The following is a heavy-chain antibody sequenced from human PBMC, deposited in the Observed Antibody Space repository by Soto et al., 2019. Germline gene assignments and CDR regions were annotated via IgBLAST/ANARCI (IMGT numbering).Heavy chain of an antibody. CDR1: GYTFTGYY. Sequence: ASVKVSCKASGYTFTGYYMHWVRQAPGQGLEWMGWINPNSGGTNYAQKFQGWVTMTRDTSISTAYMELSRLRSDDTAVYYCARVFYDFWSGHNHDAFDIWGQGTMVTV. D-gene: IGHD3-3*01. V-gene: IGHV1-2*04. CDR3: ARVFYDFWSGHNHDAFDI. J-gene: IGHJ3*02. CDR2: INPNSGGT.